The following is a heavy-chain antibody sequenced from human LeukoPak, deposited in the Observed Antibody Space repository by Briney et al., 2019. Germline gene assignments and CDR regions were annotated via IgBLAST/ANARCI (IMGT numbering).Heavy chain of an antibody. CDR3: ARGSGYYHDAFDI. V-gene: IGHV4-31*03. Sequence: SETLSLTCIISGGSISSGGYYWSWIRQHPGKGLEWIGYIYNSGTTYYNPFLKSRVTISVDTSKNQFSLKVRSVTAADTAVYYCARGSGYYHDAFDIWGQGTVVTVSS. J-gene: IGHJ3*02. D-gene: IGHD3-22*01. CDR1: GGSISSGGYY. CDR2: IYNSGTT.